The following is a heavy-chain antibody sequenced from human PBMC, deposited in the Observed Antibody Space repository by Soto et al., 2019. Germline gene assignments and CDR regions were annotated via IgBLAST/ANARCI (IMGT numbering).Heavy chain of an antibody. Sequence: ASVKVSCKASGYTFTSYGISWVRQAPGQGLEWMGWISAYNGNTNYAQKLQGRVTMTTXTXXSXXXMXLXXLRXDXTAVYCCARPYEMGATGGMDVWGQGTTVTVSS. CDR1: GYTFTSYG. CDR2: ISAYNGNT. V-gene: IGHV1-18*04. CDR3: ARPYEMGATGGMDV. J-gene: IGHJ6*02. D-gene: IGHD1-26*01.